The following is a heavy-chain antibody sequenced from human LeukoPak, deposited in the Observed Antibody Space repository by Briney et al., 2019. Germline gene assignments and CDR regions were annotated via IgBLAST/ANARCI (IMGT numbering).Heavy chain of an antibody. D-gene: IGHD2-21*02. Sequence: GASVKVSCKASGYTFTNYYMHWVRQAPGQGLEWMGIINPSGGSTDYAQMFQGRVTMTRDTSTSTVYMELSSLRSEDSAVYYCARDRNLGGCGGDCLSDYWGQGTLVTVSS. CDR2: INPSGGST. CDR1: GYTFTNYY. J-gene: IGHJ4*02. CDR3: ARDRNLGGCGGDCLSDY. V-gene: IGHV1-46*01.